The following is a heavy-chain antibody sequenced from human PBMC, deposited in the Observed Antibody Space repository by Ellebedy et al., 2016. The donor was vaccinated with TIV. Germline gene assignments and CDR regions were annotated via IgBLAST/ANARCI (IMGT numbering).Heavy chain of an antibody. D-gene: IGHD3-16*02. J-gene: IGHJ3*01. CDR2: ISSDGTDR. CDR3: ARDRYDYVLGSYRYTLDGFDV. Sequence: PGGSLRLSCAASGFTXXSHAMPWVRLPPGKGLEWVAVISSDGTDRYYTDSVKGRFTISRDNSKNTLYLQMHSLRAEDTAVYYCARDRYDYVLGSYRYTLDGFDVWGQGTMVTVSS. CDR1: GFTXXSHA. V-gene: IGHV3-30*04.